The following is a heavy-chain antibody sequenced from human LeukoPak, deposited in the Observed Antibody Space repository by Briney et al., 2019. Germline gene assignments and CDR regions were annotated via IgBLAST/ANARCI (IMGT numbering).Heavy chain of an antibody. J-gene: IGHJ4*02. D-gene: IGHD6-19*01. CDR3: ARRVAGHFDY. CDR2: IYYTGNT. Sequence: SETLSLTCSVSGGSISRSSYYWGWIRQPPGKGLEWIGSIYYTGNTYYNPSLKSRVNISVDTTKNQFSLKLSSVTAADTAVYYRARRVAGHFDYWGQGTLVTVSS. CDR1: GGSISRSSYY. V-gene: IGHV4-39*01.